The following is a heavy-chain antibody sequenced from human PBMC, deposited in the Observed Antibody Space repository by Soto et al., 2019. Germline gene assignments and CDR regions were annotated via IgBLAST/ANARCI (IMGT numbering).Heavy chain of an antibody. V-gene: IGHV3-48*02. D-gene: IGHD2-2*01. Sequence: EVQLVESGGGWVQPGGSLRLSCAASGVTFSSYSLNWVRQAPGKGLEWVSYISSISSTIYYADSVKGRLTLSRDNAKNSLYLQMNSLRDEDTAGYYCASHLYCSSTSCYDYWGQGTLGTGSS. J-gene: IGHJ4*02. CDR1: GVTFSSYS. CDR3: ASHLYCSSTSCYDY. CDR2: ISSISSTI.